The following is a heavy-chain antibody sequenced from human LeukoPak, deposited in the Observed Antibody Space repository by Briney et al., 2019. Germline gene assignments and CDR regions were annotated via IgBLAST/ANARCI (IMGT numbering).Heavy chain of an antibody. CDR1: GFTFSNYG. CDR2: ISGSGGST. V-gene: IGHV3-23*01. J-gene: IGHJ4*02. CDR3: VKDNPLDY. Sequence: GGTLRLSCAASGFTFSNYGMTWVRQAPGKGLEWVSTISGSGGSTYYADSVKGRFTISRDNSKNTLYLYVNSLRPDDSAVYYCVKDNPLDYWGQGTLVIVSS.